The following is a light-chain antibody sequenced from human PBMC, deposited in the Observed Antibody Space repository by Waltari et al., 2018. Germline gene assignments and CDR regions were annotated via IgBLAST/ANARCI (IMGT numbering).Light chain of an antibody. J-gene: IGKJ2*01. CDR2: LGS. V-gene: IGKV2-28*01. Sequence: DVVVTQSPLSLSVTPGEPASISCRSSRSLLSNNGYKYLDWYLQKPGQSPQLLIYLGSNRASGVPDRFNGSGSGTDFTLKISEVEAEDVGVYYCMQNIQTPYTFGQGTKLSIK. CDR3: MQNIQTPYT. CDR1: RSLLSNNGYKY.